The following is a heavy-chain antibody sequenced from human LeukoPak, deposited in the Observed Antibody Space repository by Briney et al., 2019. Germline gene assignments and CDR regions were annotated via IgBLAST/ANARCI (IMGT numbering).Heavy chain of an antibody. V-gene: IGHV4-34*01. CDR1: GGSFSGYY. D-gene: IGHD3-3*01. J-gene: IGHJ5*02. CDR2: INHSGST. CDR3: ASFWSGLTWFDP. Sequence: SETLSLTCAVYGGSFSGYYWSWIRQPPGKGLEWIGEINHSGSTDYNPSLKSRVTISVDTSKNQFSLKLSSVTAADTAVYYCASFWSGLTWFDPWGQGTLVTVSS.